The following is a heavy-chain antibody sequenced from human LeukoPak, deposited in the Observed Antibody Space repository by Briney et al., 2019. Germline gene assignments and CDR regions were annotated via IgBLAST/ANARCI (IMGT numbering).Heavy chain of an antibody. V-gene: IGHV1-18*01. CDR3: ARAPTVTTHVDP. D-gene: IGHD4-17*01. CDR2: ISAYNGNT. Sequence: ASVKVSCKASGYTFTSYGISWVRQAPGQGLEWMGRISAYNGNTNYAQKLQGRVTMTTDTSTSTAYMELRSLRSDDTAVYYCARAPTVTTHVDPWGQGTLVTVSS. J-gene: IGHJ5*02. CDR1: GYTFTSYG.